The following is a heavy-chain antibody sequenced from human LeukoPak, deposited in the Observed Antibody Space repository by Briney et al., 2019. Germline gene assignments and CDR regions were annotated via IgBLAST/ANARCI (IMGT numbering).Heavy chain of an antibody. Sequence: GESLKISCKVSGYSFTSYCIGWVRQMPGKGLEWIGIIYPSDSGPTYSPSFQGQVTISVDKSINTAYLQWSSLQASDTAMYYCGMSGDRVPLQDDVFDVWGQGTMVTVST. J-gene: IGHJ3*01. CDR2: IYPSDSGP. CDR1: GYSFTSYC. D-gene: IGHD1-26*01. V-gene: IGHV5-51*01. CDR3: GMSGDRVPLQDDVFDV.